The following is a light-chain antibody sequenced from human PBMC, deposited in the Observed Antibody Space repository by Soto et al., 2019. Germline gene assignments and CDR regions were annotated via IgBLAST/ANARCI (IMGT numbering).Light chain of an antibody. CDR2: DAL. CDR3: QNRHNRHIT. J-gene: IGKJ5*01. CDR1: ETIRNL. Sequence: EIVLTQSPSTLSLSPGERATLTSRASETIRNLLAWYQQRPGQAPRLLIYDALSRAPGIPARFSGGGSGTDFTLTSSSLEPDDFGVYYCQNRHNRHITFGQGTRLEIK. V-gene: IGKV3-11*01.